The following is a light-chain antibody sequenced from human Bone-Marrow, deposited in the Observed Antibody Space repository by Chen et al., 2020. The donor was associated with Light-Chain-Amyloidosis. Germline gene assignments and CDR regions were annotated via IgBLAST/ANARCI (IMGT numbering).Light chain of an antibody. CDR2: RDT. J-gene: IGLJ2*01. V-gene: IGLV3-25*03. Sequence: SHQPTQPPPVSASPGQTARHTPPGDDLPTKYAYWYQQKPGQAPVLVIHRDTERPSGISERFSGSSSGTTATLTISGVQAEDEADYHCQSADSSGTYEVIFGGGTKLTVL. CDR1: DLPTKY. CDR3: QSADSSGTYEVI.